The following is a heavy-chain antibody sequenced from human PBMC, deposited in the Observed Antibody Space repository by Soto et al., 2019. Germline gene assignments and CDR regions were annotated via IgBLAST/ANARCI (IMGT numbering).Heavy chain of an antibody. V-gene: IGHV5-51*01. Sequence: GASLKISCKGSGYSFTTYWIAWVRQMPGKGLEWMGFIYPGDSETRYSPSFQGQATISVDKSISTAYLQWSSLKASDTAMYYCAKGPDYYDRSGYQIDYWGQGTLVTVS. J-gene: IGHJ4*02. CDR3: AKGPDYYDRSGYQIDY. CDR2: IYPGDSET. D-gene: IGHD3-22*01. CDR1: GYSFTTYW.